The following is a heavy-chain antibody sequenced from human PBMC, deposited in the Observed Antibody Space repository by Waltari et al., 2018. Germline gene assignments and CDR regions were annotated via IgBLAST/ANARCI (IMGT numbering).Heavy chain of an antibody. J-gene: IGHJ6*04. V-gene: IGHV4-59*01. Sequence: QVHLQESGPGLVKPSETLSLTCPVSGGSISSSYWSWLRLPPGKGLEWIGYIYYSGSTNYNPTLKSRVTISVETSKNQFSLKLSSVTAADTAVYYCARGSGAARPLGVWGKGTTVTVSS. CDR1: GGSISSSY. D-gene: IGHD6-6*01. CDR2: IYYSGST. CDR3: ARGSGAARPLGV.